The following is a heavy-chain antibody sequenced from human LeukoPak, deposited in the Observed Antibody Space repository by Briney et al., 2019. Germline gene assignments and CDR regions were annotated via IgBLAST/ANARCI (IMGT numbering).Heavy chain of an antibody. Sequence: GGSLRLSCAASGFTFSTYAMSWVRQAPGKGLEWVSAICGSDGSRYYADSVKGRFTITRDNSKNTLYLQMNSLRGEDTAVYYCAKGGSPSCYSSSGYWGQGTLVTVSS. J-gene: IGHJ4*02. CDR1: GFTFSTYA. D-gene: IGHD2-2*01. V-gene: IGHV3-23*01. CDR2: ICGSDGSR. CDR3: AKGGSPSCYSSSGY.